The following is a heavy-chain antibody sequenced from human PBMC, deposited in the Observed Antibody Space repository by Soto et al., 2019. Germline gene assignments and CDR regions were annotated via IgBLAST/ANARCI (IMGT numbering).Heavy chain of an antibody. J-gene: IGHJ4*02. V-gene: IGHV3-23*01. CDR1: GFTFSSYA. CDR2: ISDSGGST. Sequence: GGSLRLSCAASGFTFSSYAMSWVRQAPGKGLEWVSGISDSGGSTYYADAVKGRFTISRDNSKNTLYLQMNSLRAEDTAVYYCAKGTYYYGSAPYYFDYWGQGTLVTVSS. D-gene: IGHD3-10*01. CDR3: AKGTYYYGSAPYYFDY.